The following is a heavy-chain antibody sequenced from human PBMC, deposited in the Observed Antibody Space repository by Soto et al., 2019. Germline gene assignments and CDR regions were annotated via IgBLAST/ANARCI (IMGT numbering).Heavy chain of an antibody. D-gene: IGHD2-2*01. CDR1: GYTFTSYA. Sequence: GASVKVSCKASGYTFTSYAMHWVRQAPGQRLEWMGWINAGNGNTKYSQKFQGRVTITRDTSASTAYMELSSLRSEDTAVYYCARGAVVVLDVPSPWFDPWGQGTLVTAPQ. CDR2: INAGNGNT. V-gene: IGHV1-3*01. J-gene: IGHJ5*02. CDR3: ARGAVVVLDVPSPWFDP.